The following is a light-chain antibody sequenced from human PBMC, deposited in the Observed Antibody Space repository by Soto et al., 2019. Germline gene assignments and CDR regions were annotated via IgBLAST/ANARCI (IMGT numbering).Light chain of an antibody. Sequence: DIQMTQSPSSLSVSVGDRVTITCRASQDIRNYLAWYQQKPGKVPKLLIYAASTLQSGVPSRFSGSGSGTDFTLTINSLQPEDIATYYCQKYDRAPFTFGPGTRWISN. CDR1: QDIRNY. J-gene: IGKJ3*01. V-gene: IGKV1-27*01. CDR3: QKYDRAPFT. CDR2: AAS.